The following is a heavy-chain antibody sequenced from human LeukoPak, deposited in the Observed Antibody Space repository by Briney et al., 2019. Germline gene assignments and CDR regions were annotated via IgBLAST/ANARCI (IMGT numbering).Heavy chain of an antibody. V-gene: IGHV1-24*01. Sequence: ASVKVSCKVSGYTLTELSMHWVRQAPGKGLEWVGGFDPEDGETIYAQKFQGRVTMTEDTSTDTAYMELSSLRSEDTAVYYCATYPATSPDFVWFGSYRSIEYFQHWGQGTLVTVSS. D-gene: IGHD3-10*01. CDR1: GYTLTELS. J-gene: IGHJ1*01. CDR2: FDPEDGET. CDR3: ATYPATSPDFVWFGSYRSIEYFQH.